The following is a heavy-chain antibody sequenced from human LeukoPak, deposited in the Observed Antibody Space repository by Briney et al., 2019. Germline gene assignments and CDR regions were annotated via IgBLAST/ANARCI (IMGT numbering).Heavy chain of an antibody. CDR3: ARDNSYDVLSTFDY. D-gene: IGHD2/OR15-2a*01. Sequence: RGSLRLSGAAYGFSFSSYWMSWVRQAPGKGLEWLVNIKQDGSERFYVDSVKGRFTISRDNARNLLYLQKNSLRAEDTAVYHCARDNSYDVLSTFDYWGQGSLVTVSS. CDR1: GFSFSSYW. J-gene: IGHJ4*02. CDR2: IKQDGSER. V-gene: IGHV3-7*01.